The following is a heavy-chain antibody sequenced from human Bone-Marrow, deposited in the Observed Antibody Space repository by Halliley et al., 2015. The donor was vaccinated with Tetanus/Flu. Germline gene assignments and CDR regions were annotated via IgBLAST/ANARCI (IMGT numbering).Heavy chain of an antibody. Sequence: TSYAESVKGRFTVSRDNAKNTLYLQMNSLRADDTAMYYWARGESYYYGMDVWGPGTTVTV. J-gene: IGHJ6*02. CDR2: T. D-gene: IGHD3-10*01. V-gene: IGHV3-74*01. CDR3: ARGESYYYGMDV.